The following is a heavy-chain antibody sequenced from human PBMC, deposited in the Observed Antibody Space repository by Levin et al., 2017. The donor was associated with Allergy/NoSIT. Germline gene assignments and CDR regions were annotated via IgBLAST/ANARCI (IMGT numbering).Heavy chain of an antibody. Sequence: ASVKVSCKASGYTFTSYDINWVRQATGQGLEWMGWMNPNSGNTGYAQKFQGRVTMTRNTSISTAYMELSSLRSEDTAVYYCAVVPAAPGLYYYYGMDVWGQGTTVTVSS. CDR2: MNPNSGNT. V-gene: IGHV1-8*01. CDR3: AVVPAAPGLYYYYGMDV. J-gene: IGHJ6*02. D-gene: IGHD2-2*01. CDR1: GYTFTSYD.